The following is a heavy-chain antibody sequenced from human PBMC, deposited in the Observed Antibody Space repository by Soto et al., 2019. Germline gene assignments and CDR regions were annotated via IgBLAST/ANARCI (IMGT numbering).Heavy chain of an antibody. V-gene: IGHV1-46*01. Sequence: ASVKVSCKASGYTFTSYYMHWVRQAPGQGLEWMGIISPSGGSTSYAQKFQGRVTMTRDTSTSTVYMELSSLRSEDTAVYYCAREVPSGYYFDYWGQGTLVTVSS. CDR1: GYTFTSYY. J-gene: IGHJ4*02. D-gene: IGHD1-26*01. CDR2: ISPSGGST. CDR3: AREVPSGYYFDY.